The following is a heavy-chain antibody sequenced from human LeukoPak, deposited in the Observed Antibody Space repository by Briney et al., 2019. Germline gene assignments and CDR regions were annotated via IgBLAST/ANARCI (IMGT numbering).Heavy chain of an antibody. CDR1: ALTFSSSW. CDR2: IKQDGSEK. CDR3: ARGSGDYYHTVDY. D-gene: IGHD4-17*01. J-gene: IGHJ4*02. V-gene: IGHV3-7*01. Sequence: GPSLTLSCAPSALTFSSSWMSCVRPPPGKGRGWVANIKQDGSEKYYVDSVKGRFTISRDNAKNSLYLQMNSLRVEDTAGYYCARGSGDYYHTVDYWGQGTLVTVSS.